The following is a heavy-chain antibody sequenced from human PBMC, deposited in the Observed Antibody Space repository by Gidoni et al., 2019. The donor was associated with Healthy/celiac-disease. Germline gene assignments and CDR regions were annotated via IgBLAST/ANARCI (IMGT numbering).Heavy chain of an antibody. V-gene: IGHV3-53*01. CDR3: ARDSDGDEEGLFDY. D-gene: IGHD4-17*01. Sequence: EVQLVESGGGLIQPGRSLRLSCSASGFTVSSNYMSWVRQAPGKGLEWVSVIYSGGSTYYADSVKGRFTISRDNSKNTLYLQMNSLRAEDTAVYYCARDSDGDEEGLFDYWGQGTLVTVSS. CDR2: IYSGGST. CDR1: GFTVSSNY. J-gene: IGHJ4*02.